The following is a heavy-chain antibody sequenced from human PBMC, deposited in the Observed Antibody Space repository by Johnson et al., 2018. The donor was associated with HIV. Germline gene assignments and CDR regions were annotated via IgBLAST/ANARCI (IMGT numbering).Heavy chain of an antibody. V-gene: IGHV3-66*01. CDR2: IYSGGST. CDR1: GFTVSTNY. Sequence: EVRLVESGGGLVQPGGSLRLSCAASGFTVSTNYMSWVRQAPGKGLEWVSDIYSGGSTYYADSVKGRFTISRDNSKNTLYLQMNSLRAEDKAVYYCARDAGQWLDDAFDIWGQGTMVTVSS. CDR3: ARDAGQWLDDAFDI. J-gene: IGHJ3*02. D-gene: IGHD6-19*01.